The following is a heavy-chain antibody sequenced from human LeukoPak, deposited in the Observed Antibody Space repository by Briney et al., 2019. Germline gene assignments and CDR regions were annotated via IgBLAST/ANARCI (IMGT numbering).Heavy chain of an antibody. J-gene: IGHJ6*03. CDR1: GGSISSYY. V-gene: IGHV4-4*07. CDR3: ARDYPIFGVVNYYYYMDV. CDR2: IYTSGST. D-gene: IGHD3-3*01. Sequence: SETLSLTCTVSGGSISSYYWSWIRQPAWKGLEWIGRIYTSGSTNYNPSLKSRVTMSVDTSKDQFSLKLSSVTAADTAVYYCARDYPIFGVVNYYYYMDVWGKGTTVTVSS.